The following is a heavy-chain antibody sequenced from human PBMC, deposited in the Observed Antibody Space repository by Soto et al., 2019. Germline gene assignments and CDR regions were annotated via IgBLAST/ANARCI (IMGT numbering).Heavy chain of an antibody. V-gene: IGHV1-18*01. D-gene: IGHD4-17*01. CDR3: ASGTRDYDGYYYGMDV. CDR1: GYTFTNYG. CDR2: ISAYNGNT. J-gene: IGHJ6*02. Sequence: GASVKVSCKASGYTFTNYGITWVRQAPGQGLEWMGWISAYNGNTNYAQKLQGRVTMTTDTSTSTAYMELRSLRSDDTAVYYCASGTRDYDGYYYGMDVWGQGTTVTVSS.